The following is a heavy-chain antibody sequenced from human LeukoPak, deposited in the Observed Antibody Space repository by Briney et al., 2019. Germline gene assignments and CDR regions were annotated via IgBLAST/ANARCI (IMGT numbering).Heavy chain of an antibody. CDR3: ARDWSSIGGMDV. D-gene: IGHD3-22*01. J-gene: IGHJ6*02. Sequence: SETLSLTCTVSGGSISSGGYYWRWIRQHPGTGLEWIGYIYYSGSTYYNPSLKSRVTISVDTSKNQFSLKLSSVTAADTAVYYCARDWSSIGGMDVWGQGTTVTVSS. CDR2: IYYSGST. V-gene: IGHV4-31*03. CDR1: GGSISSGGYY.